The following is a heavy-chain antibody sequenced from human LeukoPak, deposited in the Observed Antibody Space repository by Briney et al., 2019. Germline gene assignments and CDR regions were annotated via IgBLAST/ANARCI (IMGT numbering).Heavy chain of an antibody. J-gene: IGHJ4*02. V-gene: IGHV1-2*02. Sequence: ASVKVSCKASGYTFTGYYMHWVRQAPGQGLEWMGWINPNSGGTNYAQKFQGRVTMTRDTSISTAYMELSRLRSDDTAVYYCASRGSREADNEYYFDYWGQGTLVTVSS. CDR2: INPNSGGT. D-gene: IGHD1-26*01. CDR3: ASRGSREADNEYYFDY. CDR1: GYTFTGYY.